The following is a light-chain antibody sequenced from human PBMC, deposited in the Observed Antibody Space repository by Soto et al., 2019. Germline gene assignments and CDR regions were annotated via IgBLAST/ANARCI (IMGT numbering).Light chain of an antibody. CDR1: QSVSSN. CDR3: HPYHNLLPIP. V-gene: IGKV3-15*01. J-gene: IGKJ5*01. CDR2: GAS. Sequence: EIAVSQTPDTLSVSPGERATLSCRASQSVSSNLAWYQQKPGQAPRLLIHGASTRATDIPARFSGSGSGTEFTLTISSLQSEDFAVYYCHPYHNLLPIPFGQGARLAVK.